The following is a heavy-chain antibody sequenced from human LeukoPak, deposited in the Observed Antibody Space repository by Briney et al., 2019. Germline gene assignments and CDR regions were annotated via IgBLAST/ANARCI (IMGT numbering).Heavy chain of an antibody. J-gene: IGHJ5*02. CDR2: IYYSRST. CDR1: GGSVSSGDYY. Sequence: PSQTLSLTCTVSGGSVSSGDYYWSWIRQPPGKGLEWIGYIYYSRSTYYNPSLKSRVTISVDTSKNQFSLKLSSVTAADTAVYYCARNVAMNWFDPWGQGTLVTVSS. CDR3: ARNVAMNWFDP. D-gene: IGHD2-21*01. V-gene: IGHV4-30-4*01.